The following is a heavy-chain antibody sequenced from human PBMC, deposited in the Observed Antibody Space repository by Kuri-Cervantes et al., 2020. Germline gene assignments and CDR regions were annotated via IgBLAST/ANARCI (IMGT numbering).Heavy chain of an antibody. J-gene: IGHJ6*02. CDR2: IYSGGST. V-gene: IGHV3-NL1*01. D-gene: IGHD2-2*01. CDR1: GFTFSSYG. Sequence: LSLTCAASGFTFSSYGMHWVRQAPGKGLEWVSVIYSGGSTYYADSVKGRFSISRDNATNTLYLHMNSLRAEDTAVYYCARDPVVPAANNYYYYGMDVWGQGTTVTVSS. CDR3: ARDPVVPAANNYYYYGMDV.